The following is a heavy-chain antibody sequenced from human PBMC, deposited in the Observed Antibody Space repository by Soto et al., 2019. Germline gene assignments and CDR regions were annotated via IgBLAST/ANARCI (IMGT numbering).Heavy chain of an antibody. D-gene: IGHD3-10*01. V-gene: IGHV1-2*04. Sequence: ASVKVSCKASGYTFTGYYMHWVRQAPGQGLEWMGWINPNSGGTNYAQKFQGWVTMTRDTSISTAYMELSRLRSDDTAVYYCARDRLWVRGVPFPYGYYGMDVWGQGTTVTVSS. CDR1: GYTFTGYY. J-gene: IGHJ6*02. CDR3: ARDRLWVRGVPFPYGYYGMDV. CDR2: INPNSGGT.